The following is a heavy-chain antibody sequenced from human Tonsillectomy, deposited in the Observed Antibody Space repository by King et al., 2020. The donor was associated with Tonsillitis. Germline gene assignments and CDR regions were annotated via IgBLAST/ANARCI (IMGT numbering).Heavy chain of an antibody. CDR1: GYSFTSYW. V-gene: IGHV5-51*01. J-gene: IGHJ3*02. CDR2: IYPGDSDT. CDR3: ARRRPSIVGAVSDAFDI. D-gene: IGHD1-26*01. Sequence: QLVQSGAEVKKPGESLKISCKGSGYSFTSYWIGWVRQMPGKGLEWMGLIYPGDSDTSYSPSFQGQVTISADKSISTAYLQLSSLKASDTAMYYCARRRPSIVGAVSDAFDIWGQGTMVTVSS.